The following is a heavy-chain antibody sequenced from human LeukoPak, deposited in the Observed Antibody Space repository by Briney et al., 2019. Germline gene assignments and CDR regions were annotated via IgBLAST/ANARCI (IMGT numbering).Heavy chain of an antibody. V-gene: IGHV4-34*01. Sequence: SETLSLSCAVYGGSFSGYYWSWIRQPPGKGLEWIGEINHSGSTNYNPSLKSRVTISVDTSKNQFSLKLSSVTAADTAVYYCARHGAVTGIEFDYWGQGTLVTVSS. CDR2: INHSGST. J-gene: IGHJ4*02. CDR1: GGSFSGYY. D-gene: IGHD6-19*01. CDR3: ARHGAVTGIEFDY.